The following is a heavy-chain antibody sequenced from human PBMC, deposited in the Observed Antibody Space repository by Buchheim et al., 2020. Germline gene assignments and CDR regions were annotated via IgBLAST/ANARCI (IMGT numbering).Heavy chain of an antibody. J-gene: IGHJ6*02. Sequence: QVQLVQSGAEVKKPGASVKVSCKASGYTFTNYYMHWVRQAPGQGLEWMGIINPSGGSPSYARKFQDRVTMTRDTSTSTVYRELSSLRSEDTAVYYCAGALVIPAAMAESLLGLDYGMDVWGQGTT. V-gene: IGHV1-46*01. CDR1: GYTFTNYY. D-gene: IGHD2-2*01. CDR3: AGALVIPAAMAESLLGLDYGMDV. CDR2: INPSGGSP.